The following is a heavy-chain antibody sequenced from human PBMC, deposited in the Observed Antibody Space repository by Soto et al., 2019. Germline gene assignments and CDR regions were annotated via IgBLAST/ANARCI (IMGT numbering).Heavy chain of an antibody. CDR3: ARVWYDGNSGAFDI. V-gene: IGHV1-18*01. Sequence: QGQLVQSVGEVKKPGASLKVSCKASGYNFILHGISWVRQAPGQGLEWMGWISAYNGNTNYAQNFQDRVTMXTXPXXSTVNMELRSLRSDDTAVYYCARVWYDGNSGAFDIWGQGTKVTVSS. J-gene: IGHJ3*02. CDR1: GYNFILHG. D-gene: IGHD3-10*01. CDR2: ISAYNGNT.